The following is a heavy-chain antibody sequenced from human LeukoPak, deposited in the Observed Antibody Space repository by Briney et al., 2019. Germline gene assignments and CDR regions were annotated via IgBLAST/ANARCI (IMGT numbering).Heavy chain of an antibody. CDR2: ISTRSTYT. J-gene: IGHJ4*02. Sequence: GGSLRLSCAASKFTFYDYVMTRVRQAPGKGLEWVSAISTRSTYTYYADSVRGRFTISRDDSKNTLYLQMNRLRVDDTARYYCAPWIVGGFWADYWGQGALVTVSS. D-gene: IGHD1-26*01. CDR1: KFTFYDYV. CDR3: APWIVGGFWADY. V-gene: IGHV3-23*01.